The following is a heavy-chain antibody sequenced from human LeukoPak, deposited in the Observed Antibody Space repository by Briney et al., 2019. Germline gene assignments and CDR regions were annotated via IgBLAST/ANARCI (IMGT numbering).Heavy chain of an antibody. Sequence: ASVKVSCKASGYTFIGYFMNWVRQAPGQGLEWMGRINPNSGGTNYAQKFQGRVTMTRDTSISAAYMELSRLRSDDTAVYYCARDHEDCSSASCYDWGQGTLVTVSS. CDR2: INPNSGGT. J-gene: IGHJ4*02. V-gene: IGHV1-2*06. D-gene: IGHD2-2*01. CDR1: GYTFIGYF. CDR3: ARDHEDCSSASCYD.